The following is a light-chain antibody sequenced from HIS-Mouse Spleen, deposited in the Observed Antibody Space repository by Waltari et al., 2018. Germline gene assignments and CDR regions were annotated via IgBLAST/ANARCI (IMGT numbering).Light chain of an antibody. CDR2: AAS. J-gene: IGKJ3*01. V-gene: IGKV1-9*01. CDR3: QQLNSYPREFT. Sequence: DIQLTQSPSLLSASVGDRGNITVRASQGISSDLAWYQQKPGKAPKLLIYAASTLQSGVPSRFSGSGSGTEFTLTISSLQPEDFATYYCQQLNSYPREFTFGPGTKVDIK. CDR1: QGISSD.